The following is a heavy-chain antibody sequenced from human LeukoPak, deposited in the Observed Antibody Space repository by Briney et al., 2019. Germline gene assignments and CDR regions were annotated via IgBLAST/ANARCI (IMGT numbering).Heavy chain of an antibody. CDR2: IIGSGGST. CDR1: GFTFSSYA. J-gene: IGHJ5*02. D-gene: IGHD3-9*01. V-gene: IGHV3-23*01. Sequence: PGGSLRLSCAASGFTFSSYAMSCGRQAPGEGLEWVSAIIGSGGSTYYADSVKGRFTISRDNSKNTLYLQMNSLRAEDTAVYYCAKDSIRYFDWLPPGWFDPWGQGTLVTVSS. CDR3: AKDSIRYFDWLPPGWFDP.